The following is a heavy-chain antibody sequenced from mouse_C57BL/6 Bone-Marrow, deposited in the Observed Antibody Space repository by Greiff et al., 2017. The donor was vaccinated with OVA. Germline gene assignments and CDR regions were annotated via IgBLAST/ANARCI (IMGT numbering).Heavy chain of an antibody. CDR3: ARDYDFAY. CDR2: ISYDGSN. J-gene: IGHJ3*01. CDR1: GYSITSGYY. D-gene: IGHD2-12*01. Sequence: ESGPGLVKPSQSLSLTCSVTGYSITSGYYWNWIRQFPGNKLEWMGYISYDGSNNYNPSLKNRISITRDTSKNQFFLKLNSVTTEDTATYYCARDYDFAYWGQGTLVTVSA. V-gene: IGHV3-6*01.